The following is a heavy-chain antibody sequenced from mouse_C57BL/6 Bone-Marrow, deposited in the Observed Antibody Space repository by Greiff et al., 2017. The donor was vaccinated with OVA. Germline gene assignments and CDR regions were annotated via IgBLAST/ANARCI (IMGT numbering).Heavy chain of an antibody. CDR1: GYSITSGYY. Sequence: EVQVVESGPGLVKPSQSLSLTCSVPGYSITSGYYWNWIRQFPGNKLEWMGYISYDGSNNYNPSLKNRISITRDTSKNQFFLKLNSVTTEDTATYYCAREGYGSYYFDYWGQGTTLTVSS. J-gene: IGHJ2*01. V-gene: IGHV3-6*01. CDR3: AREGYGSYYFDY. CDR2: ISYDGSN. D-gene: IGHD1-2*01.